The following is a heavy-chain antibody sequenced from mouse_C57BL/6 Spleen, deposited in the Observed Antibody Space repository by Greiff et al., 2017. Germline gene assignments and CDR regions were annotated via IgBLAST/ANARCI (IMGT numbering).Heavy chain of an antibody. CDR2: ISSGSSTI. Sequence: EVKLMESGGGLVKPGGSLKLSCAASGFTFSDYGMHWVRQAPEKGLEWVAYISSGSSTIYYADTVKGRFTISRDNAKNTLFLQMTSLRSEDTAMYYCARGDGYDGDYYAMDYWGQGTSVTVSS. V-gene: IGHV5-17*01. D-gene: IGHD2-2*01. CDR3: ARGDGYDGDYYAMDY. CDR1: GFTFSDYG. J-gene: IGHJ4*01.